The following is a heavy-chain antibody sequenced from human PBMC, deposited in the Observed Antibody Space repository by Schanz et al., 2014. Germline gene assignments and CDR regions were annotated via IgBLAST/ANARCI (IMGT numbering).Heavy chain of an antibody. CDR1: GFTFSDYS. CDR3: AKGRFGELSAFDI. V-gene: IGHV3-23*04. CDR2: ISGSGGST. J-gene: IGHJ3*02. D-gene: IGHD3-10*01. Sequence: EVLLVESGGGWVQPGGSLRLSCAASGFTFSDYSMTWVRQAPGKGLEWVSAISGSGGSTYYADSVKGRFTISRDNSKNTLYLQMNSLRAEDTAVYYCAKGRFGELSAFDIWGQGTMVTVSS.